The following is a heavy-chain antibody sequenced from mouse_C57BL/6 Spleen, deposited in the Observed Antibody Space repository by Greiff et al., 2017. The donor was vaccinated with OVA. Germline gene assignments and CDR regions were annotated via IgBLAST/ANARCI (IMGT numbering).Heavy chain of an antibody. J-gene: IGHJ2*01. CDR2: INPNNGGT. CDR1: GYTFTDYY. Sequence: EVKLQQSGPELVKPGASVKISCKASGYTFTDYYMNWVKQSHGKSLEWIGDINPNNGGTSYNQKFKGKATLTVDKSSSTAYMELRSLTSEDSAVYYCARKITTVGAGYFDYWGQGTTLTVSS. V-gene: IGHV1-26*01. D-gene: IGHD1-1*01. CDR3: ARKITTVGAGYFDY.